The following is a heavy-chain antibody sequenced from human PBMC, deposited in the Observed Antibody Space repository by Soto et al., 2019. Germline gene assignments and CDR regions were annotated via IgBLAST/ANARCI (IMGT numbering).Heavy chain of an antibody. J-gene: IGHJ4*02. CDR2: IIPIFGTA. CDR1: GGTFSSYA. D-gene: IGHD2-15*01. CDR3: ARGRILYPLLFSFDY. Sequence: SVKVSCKASGGTFSSYAISWVRQAPGQGLEWMGGIIPIFGTANYAQKFQGRVTITADESTSTAYMELSSLRSEDTAVYYCARGRILYPLLFSFDYWGQGTLVTVSS. V-gene: IGHV1-69*13.